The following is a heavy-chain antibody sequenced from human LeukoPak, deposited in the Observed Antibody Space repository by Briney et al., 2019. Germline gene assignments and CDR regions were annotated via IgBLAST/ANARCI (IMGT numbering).Heavy chain of an antibody. V-gene: IGHV3-9*01. CDR3: AKGGGGTNYYYMDV. Sequence: GGSLRLSCAASGFTFDDYAMHWVRQAPGKGLEWVSGISCSSGSIGDADYVKGSFTISRANDKKYLYLQMNSLRAEDTDLYYCAKGGGGTNYYYMDVWGKGTTVTVSS. CDR1: GFTFDDYA. CDR2: ISCSSGSI. D-gene: IGHD1-1*01. J-gene: IGHJ6*03.